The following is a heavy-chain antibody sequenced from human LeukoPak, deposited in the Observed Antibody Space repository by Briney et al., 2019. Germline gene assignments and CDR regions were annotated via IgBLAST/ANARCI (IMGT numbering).Heavy chain of an antibody. Sequence: ASVKVSCKASGYTLTGYYMHWVRQAPGQGLEWMGWINPNSGGTNYAQKFQGRVTMTRDTSISTAYMELSRLRSEDTAVYYCARVYSSGLGDAFDIWGQGTMVTVSS. V-gene: IGHV1-2*02. CDR1: GYTLTGYY. CDR3: ARVYSSGLGDAFDI. CDR2: INPNSGGT. D-gene: IGHD6-19*01. J-gene: IGHJ3*02.